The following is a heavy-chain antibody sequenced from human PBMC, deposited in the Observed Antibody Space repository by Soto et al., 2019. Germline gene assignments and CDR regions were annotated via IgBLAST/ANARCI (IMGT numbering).Heavy chain of an antibody. CDR3: VKDESINWYSGHFRH. Sequence: LRLSCAASGVTFDDYAMHWVRQVPGKGLEWVSGINWNSGSIGYGDSVKGRFAISRDNAKNSLHLQMNSLSAEDTAFYYCVKDESINWYSGHFRHWGQGTLVTVSS. CDR2: INWNSGSI. D-gene: IGHD6-13*01. J-gene: IGHJ1*01. V-gene: IGHV3-9*01. CDR1: GVTFDDYA.